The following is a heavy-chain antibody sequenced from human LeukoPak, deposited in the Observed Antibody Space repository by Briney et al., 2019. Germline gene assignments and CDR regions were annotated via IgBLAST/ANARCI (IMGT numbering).Heavy chain of an antibody. J-gene: IGHJ4*02. CDR3: ARGFGKYYYDSSGYYGFDH. Sequence: SETLSLTCTVSGGSISSGGYYWSWIRQPPGEGLEWIGEINHSGSTNYNPSLKSRVTISIDTSKNQFSLKLSSVTAADTAVYYCARGFGKYYYDSSGYYGFDHWGQGTLVTVSS. V-gene: IGHV4-39*07. CDR2: INHSGST. CDR1: GGSISSGGYY. D-gene: IGHD3-22*01.